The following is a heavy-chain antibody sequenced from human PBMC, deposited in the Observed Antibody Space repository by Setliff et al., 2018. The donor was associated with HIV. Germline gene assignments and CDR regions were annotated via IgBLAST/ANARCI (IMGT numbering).Heavy chain of an antibody. Sequence: SETLSLTCAVYGESFSPYYWNWIRQSPGKGLEWNGEINHSGSTNYNPSFKSRVTISVDMSKNQFSLKLGSATAADTAVYYCVGSSWPRLYYFDYWGQGTLVTVSS. CDR2: INHSGST. J-gene: IGHJ4*02. D-gene: IGHD6-13*01. CDR3: VGSSWPRLYYFDY. V-gene: IGHV4-34*06. CDR1: GESFSPYY.